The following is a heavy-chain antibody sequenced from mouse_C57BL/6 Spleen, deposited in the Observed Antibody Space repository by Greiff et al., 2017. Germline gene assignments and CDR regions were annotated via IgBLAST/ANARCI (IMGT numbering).Heavy chain of an antibody. J-gene: IGHJ1*03. CDR2: IDPSDSYT. Sequence: QVQLQQPGAELVRPGTSVKLSCKASGYTFTSYWMHWVKQRPGQGLEWIGVIDPSDSYTNYNQKFKGNATLTVDTSSSAAYMQLSSLTSEDSAVYYCARLGAYYSNTGYFDVWGTGTTVTVSS. V-gene: IGHV1-59*01. CDR3: ARLGAYYSNTGYFDV. CDR1: GYTFTSYW. D-gene: IGHD2-5*01.